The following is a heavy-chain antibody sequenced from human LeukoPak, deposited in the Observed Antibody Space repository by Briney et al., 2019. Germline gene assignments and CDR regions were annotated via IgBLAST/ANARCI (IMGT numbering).Heavy chain of an antibody. CDR2: INPNSGGT. D-gene: IGHD6-13*01. Sequence: ASVTVSCTASGYTFTVYYMRWERQAHGQGLEWMGWINPNSGGTNYAQKFQGRVTMTRDTSISTAYMELSRLRSDDTAVYYCARVATTVPTAAFPPGWFDPWGQGTLVTVSS. CDR1: GYTFTVYY. V-gene: IGHV1-2*02. J-gene: IGHJ5*02. CDR3: ARVATTVPTAAFPPGWFDP.